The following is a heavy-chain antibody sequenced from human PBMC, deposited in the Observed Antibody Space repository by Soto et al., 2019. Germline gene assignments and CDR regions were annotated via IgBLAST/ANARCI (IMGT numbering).Heavy chain of an antibody. V-gene: IGHV3-33*01. J-gene: IGHJ4*02. Sequence: QVQLVESGGGVVQPGRSLRLSCAASGFTFSNYGMHWVRQAPGKGLEWVAVIWFDGSNKFYADSVKGRFTISRDTSKNTLYLQMNSLRAEDKAVYYCWRDLSGPLDYWGQGTLVTVSS. D-gene: IGHD3-16*02. CDR3: WRDLSGPLDY. CDR1: GFTFSNYG. CDR2: IWFDGSNK.